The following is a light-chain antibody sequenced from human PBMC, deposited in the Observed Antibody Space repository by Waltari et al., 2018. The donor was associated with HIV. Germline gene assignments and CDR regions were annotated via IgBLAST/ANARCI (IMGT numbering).Light chain of an antibody. J-gene: IGKJ4*01. CDR1: QSISSG. Sequence: DIQMTQSPSTLSASVGDRVLLTCRASQSISSGLAWYQQRPGRAPNLLIYKASSLRSGVPSRFSGSGSGTEFTLTISSLQPDDFATYYCQQYNGYPLTFGGGTKVEIK. V-gene: IGKV1-5*03. CDR3: QQYNGYPLT. CDR2: KAS.